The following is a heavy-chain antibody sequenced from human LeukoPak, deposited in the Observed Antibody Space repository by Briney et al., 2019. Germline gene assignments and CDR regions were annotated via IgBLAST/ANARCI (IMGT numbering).Heavy chain of an antibody. D-gene: IGHD6-13*01. J-gene: IGHJ4*02. Sequence: PGGSLRLSCAASGFTFSDYYMSWIRQAPGKGLEWVSYISSSGSTIYYADSMKGRFTFSRDNAKNSLYLQMNSLRAEDTAVYYCARDGRIAAAGYFDYWGQGTLVTVSS. CDR1: GFTFSDYY. CDR3: ARDGRIAAAGYFDY. CDR2: ISSSGSTI. V-gene: IGHV3-11*01.